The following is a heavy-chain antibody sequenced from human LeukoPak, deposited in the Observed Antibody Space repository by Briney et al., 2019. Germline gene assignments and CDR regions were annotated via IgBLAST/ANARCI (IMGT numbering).Heavy chain of an antibody. CDR1: GGSFSGYY. CDR3: AKARLTLAGAFDI. CDR2: INHSGST. Sequence: SETLSLTCAVYGGSFSGYYWSWIRQPPGKGLEWIGEINHSGSTNYNPYLKSRVTISVDTSKNQFSLKLSSVTAADTAVYYCAKARLTLAGAFDIWGQGTMVTVSS. V-gene: IGHV4-34*01. D-gene: IGHD3-16*01. J-gene: IGHJ3*02.